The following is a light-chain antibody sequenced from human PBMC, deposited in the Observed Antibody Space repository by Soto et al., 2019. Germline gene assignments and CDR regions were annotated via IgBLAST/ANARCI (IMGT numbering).Light chain of an antibody. CDR2: AAS. Sequence: DIQMTQSPSSLSASVGDTVTITCRASQGISNSLAWFQQKPGRVPKLLIYAASTLQPGVPPRFSGSGSGTDFTLTISSLQPEDVATYYCQKYNSAPLTFGPGTRVEIK. V-gene: IGKV1-27*01. CDR1: QGISNS. CDR3: QKYNSAPLT. J-gene: IGKJ3*01.